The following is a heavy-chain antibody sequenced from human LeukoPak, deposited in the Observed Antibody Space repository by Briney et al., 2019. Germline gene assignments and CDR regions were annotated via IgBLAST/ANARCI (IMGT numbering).Heavy chain of an antibody. Sequence: PSETLSLTCAVYGGSFSGYYWSWIRQPPGKGLEWLGYIYYSGSTNYNPSLKSRVTISVDMSKNQFSLKLSSVTAADTAVYYCARAPFEGSGWYIYYFDYWGQGTLVTVSS. D-gene: IGHD6-19*01. CDR1: GGSFSGYY. J-gene: IGHJ4*02. CDR2: IYYSGST. V-gene: IGHV4-59*01. CDR3: ARAPFEGSGWYIYYFDY.